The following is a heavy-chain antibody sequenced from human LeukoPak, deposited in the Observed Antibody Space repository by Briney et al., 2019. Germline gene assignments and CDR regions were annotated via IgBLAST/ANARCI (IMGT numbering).Heavy chain of an antibody. D-gene: IGHD6-13*01. CDR3: ARGFLGVYSSGWFDAFDI. V-gene: IGHV1-8*02. Sequence: ASVKVSCKASGYTFTSYGISWVRQATGQGLEWMGWMNPNSGNTGYAQKFQGRVTMTRNTSISTAYMELSSLRSEDTAVYYCARGFLGVYSSGWFDAFDIWGQGTMGTVSS. CDR2: MNPNSGNT. CDR1: GYTFTSYG. J-gene: IGHJ3*02.